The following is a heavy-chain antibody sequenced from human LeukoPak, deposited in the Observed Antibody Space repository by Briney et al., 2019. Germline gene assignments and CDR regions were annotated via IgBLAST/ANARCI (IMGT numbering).Heavy chain of an antibody. V-gene: IGHV1-3*01. Sequence: ASVKVSCKASGYTFTSYAMHWVRQAPGQRLEWMGWINAVNGNTKYSQKFQGRVTITRDTSASTAYMELSSLRSEDTAVYYCARDFGYSGYDGYFDYWGQGTLVTVSS. CDR2: INAVNGNT. CDR1: GYTFTSYA. CDR3: ARDFGYSGYDGYFDY. J-gene: IGHJ4*02. D-gene: IGHD5-12*01.